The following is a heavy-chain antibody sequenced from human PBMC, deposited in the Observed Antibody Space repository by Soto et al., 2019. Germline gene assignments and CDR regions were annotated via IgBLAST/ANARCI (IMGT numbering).Heavy chain of an antibody. CDR2: VYYRGRS. V-gene: IGHV4-39*01. Sequence: PWDPLSLTGTVSGASVTNSSSSWGGIRQSQGKGLGWIGSVYYRGRSYSNSSDTSRPTIPVDTSTTRFSLSLTSVTGSATAVYFSVIQRTTMPTHTYFDYWGPGALVTVSS. CDR3: VIQRTTMPTHTYFDY. D-gene: IGHD1-7*01. CDR1: GASVTNSSSS. J-gene: IGHJ4*02.